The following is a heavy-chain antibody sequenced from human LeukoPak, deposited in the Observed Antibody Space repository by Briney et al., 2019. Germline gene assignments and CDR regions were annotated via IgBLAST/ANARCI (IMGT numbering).Heavy chain of an antibody. V-gene: IGHV4-34*01. D-gene: IGHD3-10*01. CDR1: GGSFSSCY. Sequence: SETLSLTCAVHGGSFSSCYWSWVRQPPGSGLEWIGEINHSGSTNYNPSLKSRVTVSIDKSKNQFSLKLSSLTAADTATNFCARHGLGRGVYITRQYNYYMDVWGTGTTVIVSS. CDR2: INHSGST. J-gene: IGHJ6*04. CDR3: ARHGLGRGVYITRQYNYYMDV.